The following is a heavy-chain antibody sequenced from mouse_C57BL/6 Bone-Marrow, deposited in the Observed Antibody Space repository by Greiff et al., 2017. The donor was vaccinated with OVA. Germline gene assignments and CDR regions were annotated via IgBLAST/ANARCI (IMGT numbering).Heavy chain of an antibody. D-gene: IGHD1-1*02. Sequence: QVQLQQPGAELVMPGASVKLSCKASGYTFTSYWMHWVKQRPGQGLEWIGEIDPSDSYTNYNQKFKGKSTLTVDKSSSTAYMQLSSLTSEDSAVYYCARWGVYGSGSWFAYWGQGTLLTVSA. CDR1: GYTFTSYW. CDR3: ARWGVYGSGSWFAY. V-gene: IGHV1-69*01. CDR2: IDPSDSYT. J-gene: IGHJ3*01.